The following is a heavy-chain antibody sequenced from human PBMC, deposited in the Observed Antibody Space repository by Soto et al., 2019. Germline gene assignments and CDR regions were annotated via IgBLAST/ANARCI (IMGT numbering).Heavy chain of an antibody. CDR3: ARDLRGYYYYGMDV. Sequence: VQLVESGGGVVQPGRSLRLSCAASGFTFSSYGMHWVRQAPGKGLEWVAVIWYDGSNKYYADSVKGRFTISRDNSKNTLYLQMNSLRAEDTAVYYCARDLRGYYYYGMDVWGQGTTVTVSS. CDR2: IWYDGSNK. V-gene: IGHV3-33*01. J-gene: IGHJ6*02. CDR1: GFTFSSYG.